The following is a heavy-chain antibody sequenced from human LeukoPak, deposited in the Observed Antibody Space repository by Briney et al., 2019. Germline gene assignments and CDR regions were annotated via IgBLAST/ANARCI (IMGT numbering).Heavy chain of an antibody. CDR3: AREEVGAGSAFDI. V-gene: IGHV3-7*01. Sequence: GGSLRLSCAASGFTFSSYWMTWVRRAPGKGLEWVASIKQDGSVRHYVDSVRGRFTVSRDNAKNSLYLQMNSLRAGDTADYYCAREEVGAGSAFDIWGQGTMATVSS. CDR1: GFTFSSYW. D-gene: IGHD1-26*01. J-gene: IGHJ3*02. CDR2: IKQDGSVR.